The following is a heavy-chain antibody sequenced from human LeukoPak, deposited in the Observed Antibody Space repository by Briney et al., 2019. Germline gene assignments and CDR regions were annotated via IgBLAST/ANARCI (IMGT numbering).Heavy chain of an antibody. CDR3: ARGKSGYPEY. D-gene: IGHD3-3*01. CDR2: VYKNGAT. CDR1: GYSISSGYY. V-gene: IGHV4-38-2*02. J-gene: IGHJ4*02. Sequence: PSETLSLTCIVSGYSISSGYYWGWIRQSPGKGLEWIANVYKNGATYYNPSLKSRVTISVDTSKNQFSLNLTSVTAADTAIYYCARGKSGYPEYWGQGTLVTVSS.